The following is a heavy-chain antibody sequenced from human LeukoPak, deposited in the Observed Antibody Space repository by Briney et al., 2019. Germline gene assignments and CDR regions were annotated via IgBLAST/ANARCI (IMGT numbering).Heavy chain of an antibody. CDR3: AKDLRITYYDFWSGGFDY. CDR1: GFTFSSYA. D-gene: IGHD3-3*01. Sequence: GGSLRLSCAASGFTFSSYAMSWVRQAPGKGLEWVSAISGSGGSTYYADSVKGRFTISRDNSKNTLYLQMNSLRAEDTAVYYYAKDLRITYYDFWSGGFDYWGQGTLVTVSS. CDR2: ISGSGGST. J-gene: IGHJ4*02. V-gene: IGHV3-23*01.